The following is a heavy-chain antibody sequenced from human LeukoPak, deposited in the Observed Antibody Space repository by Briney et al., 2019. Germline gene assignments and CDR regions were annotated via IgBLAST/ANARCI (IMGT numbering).Heavy chain of an antibody. V-gene: IGHV1-24*01. CDR3: AREGVLRYFDWEGRPFDP. D-gene: IGHD3-9*01. CDR2: FDPEDGET. Sequence: ASVKVSCKVSGYTLTELSMHWVRQAPGKGLEWMGGFDPEDGETIYAQKFQGRVTMTEDTSTDTAYMELSSLRSDDTAVYYCAREGVLRYFDWEGRPFDPWGQGTLVTVSS. J-gene: IGHJ5*02. CDR1: GYTLTELS.